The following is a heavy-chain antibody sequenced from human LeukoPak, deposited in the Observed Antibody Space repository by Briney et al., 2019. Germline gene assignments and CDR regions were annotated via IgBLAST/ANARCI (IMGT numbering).Heavy chain of an antibody. CDR3: ARDCSSSSCYGYFHH. CDR2: IYTSGNT. V-gene: IGHV4-4*07. Sequence: PSETLSLTCTVSGGSISSYYWSWIRQPAGKGLEWIGRIYTSGNTNYNPSLKSRVTMSVDTSKNQFSLKLNSVTAADTAVYYRARDCSSSSCYGYFHHWGQGTLVTVSS. D-gene: IGHD2-2*01. J-gene: IGHJ1*01. CDR1: GGSISSYY.